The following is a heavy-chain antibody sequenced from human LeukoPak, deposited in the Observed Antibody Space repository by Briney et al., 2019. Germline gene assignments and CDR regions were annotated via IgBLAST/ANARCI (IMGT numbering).Heavy chain of an antibody. CDR1: GYTLTELS. D-gene: IGHD3-3*01. V-gene: IGHV1-24*01. Sequence: ASVKVSCTVSGYTLTELSMHWVRQAPGKGLGWMGGFDPEDGETIYAQKFQGRVTMTEDTSTDTAYMELSSLRSEDTAVYYCAAIRFLEWLLGGFDPWGQGTLVTVSS. CDR3: AAIRFLEWLLGGFDP. J-gene: IGHJ5*02. CDR2: FDPEDGET.